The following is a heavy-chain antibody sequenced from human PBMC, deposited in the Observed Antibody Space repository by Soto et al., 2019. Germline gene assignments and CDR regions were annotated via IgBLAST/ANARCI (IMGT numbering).Heavy chain of an antibody. D-gene: IGHD7-27*01. J-gene: IGHJ6*02. CDR1: GYTFTKNW. Sequence: EVQLVQSGAEMKEPGESLRISCQASGYTFTKNWISWVRQMPGKGLEWMGRIDPSDSETKYNPSVEGHARLSVDKFTSTAYREWSSLKASDSAMYYCVRLTGRSAYGLDVWGQGTTVTVSS. V-gene: IGHV5-10-1*03. CDR3: VRLTGRSAYGLDV. CDR2: IDPSDSET.